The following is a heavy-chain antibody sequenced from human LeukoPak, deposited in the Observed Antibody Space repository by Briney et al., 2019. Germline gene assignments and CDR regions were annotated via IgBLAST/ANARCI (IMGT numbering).Heavy chain of an antibody. J-gene: IGHJ4*02. CDR2: IIPIFGTA. CDR3: ARDHYYYDSSGYDY. CDR1: GGTFSSYA. D-gene: IGHD3-22*01. V-gene: IGHV1-69*05. Sequence: SVKVSCKASGGTFSSYAISWVRQAPGQGLEWMGRIIPIFGTANYAPKFQGRVTITTDESTSTAYMELSSLRSEDTAVYYCARDHYYYDSSGYDYWGQGTLVTVSS.